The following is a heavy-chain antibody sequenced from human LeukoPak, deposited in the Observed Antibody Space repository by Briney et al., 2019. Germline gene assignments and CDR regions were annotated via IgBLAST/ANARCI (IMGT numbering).Heavy chain of an antibody. CDR2: IYYSGGT. D-gene: IGHD6-13*01. CDR1: GGSISSSSYY. Sequence: SETLSLTCTVSGGSISSSSYYWGWIRQPPGKGLEWIGSIYYSGGTYYNPSLKSRVTISVDTSKNQFSLKLSSVTAADTAVYYCARTAAGTFFLGSWFDPWGQGTLVTVSS. J-gene: IGHJ5*02. CDR3: ARTAAGTFFLGSWFDP. V-gene: IGHV4-39*01.